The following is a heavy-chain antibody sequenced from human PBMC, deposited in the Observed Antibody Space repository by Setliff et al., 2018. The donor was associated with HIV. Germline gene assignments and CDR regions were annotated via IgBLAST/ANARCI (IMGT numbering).Heavy chain of an antibody. CDR2: IYYSGST. J-gene: IGHJ3*02. Sequence: SETLSLTCTVSGYSVSSGYYWGWIRQPPGKGLEWIASIYYSGSTYYAPSLKSRVTISVDTSKNQFSLKLTSVTAADTAVYFCARVVPREVAPGGFDIWGQGTMVTVSS. CDR3: ARVVPREVAPGGFDI. D-gene: IGHD5-12*01. V-gene: IGHV4-38-2*02. CDR1: GYSVSSGYY.